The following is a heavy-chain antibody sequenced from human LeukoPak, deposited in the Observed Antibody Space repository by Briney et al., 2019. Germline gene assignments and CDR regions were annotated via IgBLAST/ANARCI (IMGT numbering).Heavy chain of an antibody. D-gene: IGHD1-20*01. CDR1: GGSFDSKY. CDR2: IYYSGST. J-gene: IGHJ6*03. CDR3: ARVLTGTTDYYYYCMDV. Sequence: SETLSLTCSVSGGSFDSKYWSWIRQPPGKGLEWIGYIYYSGSTNYNPSLKSRVTISVDTSKNQFSLRLSSVTAADTAVYYCARVLTGTTDYYYYCMDVWGKGTTVTVSS. V-gene: IGHV4-59*01.